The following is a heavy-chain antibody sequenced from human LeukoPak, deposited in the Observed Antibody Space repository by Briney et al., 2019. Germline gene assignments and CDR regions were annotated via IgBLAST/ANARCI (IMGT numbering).Heavy chain of an antibody. D-gene: IGHD6-19*01. Sequence: SETLSLTCTVSGGSISSYYWSWIRQPPGKGLEWIGYIYYSGSTNYNPSLKSRVTISVDTSKNQFSLKLSSVTAADTAVYYCARAYSSGWYGWFDPWGQGTLVTVSS. CDR1: GGSISSYY. V-gene: IGHV4-59*08. J-gene: IGHJ5*02. CDR3: ARAYSSGWYGWFDP. CDR2: IYYSGST.